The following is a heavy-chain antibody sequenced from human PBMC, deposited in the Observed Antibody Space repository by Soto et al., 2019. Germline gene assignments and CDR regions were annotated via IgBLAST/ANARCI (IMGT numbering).Heavy chain of an antibody. CDR2: ISGSGGST. CDR1: GFTFSSYA. J-gene: IGHJ6*02. V-gene: IGHV3-23*01. Sequence: PGGSLRLSCAASGFTFSSYAMSWVRQAPGKGQEWVSAISGSGGSTYYADSVKGRFTISRDNSKNTLYLQMNSLRVEDTAVYYCAKRRSEGQWLMSHYYYYGMDVWGQGTTVTVSS. D-gene: IGHD6-19*01. CDR3: AKRRSEGQWLMSHYYYYGMDV.